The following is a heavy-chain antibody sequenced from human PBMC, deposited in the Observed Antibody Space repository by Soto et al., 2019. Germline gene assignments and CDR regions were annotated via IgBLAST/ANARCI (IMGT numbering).Heavy chain of an antibody. CDR3: ATRGKLSLNYFDY. J-gene: IGHJ4*02. V-gene: IGHV3-33*01. D-gene: IGHD3-16*02. CDR2: IWFDGSNE. CDR1: GFSFSSNG. Sequence: QVQLVQSGGGVVQPGRSLRLSCEVSGFSFSSNGMHWVRQTPGQGLEWVAVIWFDGSNERYADSVNGRFIISRDNSKNTLYLQMNNLKVEDTAVYYCATRGKLSLNYFDYWGQGTLVTVSS.